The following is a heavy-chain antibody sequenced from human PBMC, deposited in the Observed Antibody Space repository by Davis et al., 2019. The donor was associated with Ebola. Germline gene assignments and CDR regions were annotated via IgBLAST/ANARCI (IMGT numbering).Heavy chain of an antibody. CDR3: ATDPEGWLDFDY. CDR1: GFTFSTYG. D-gene: IGHD6-19*01. J-gene: IGHJ4*02. Sequence: GESLKISCAATGFTFSTYGMTWVRQAPGKGLEWVSHINSPGSTKSYTDSVKGRFTISRDDARNTVYLQMNSLRDEDTAIYYFATDPEGWLDFDYWGQGTLVTVSS. CDR2: INSPGSTK. V-gene: IGHV3-48*02.